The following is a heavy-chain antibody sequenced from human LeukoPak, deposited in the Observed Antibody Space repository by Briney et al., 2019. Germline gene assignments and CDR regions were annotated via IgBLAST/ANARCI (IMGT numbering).Heavy chain of an antibody. CDR3: ARNPYGEYGFGI. J-gene: IGHJ3*02. V-gene: IGHV3-30-3*01. D-gene: IGHD2-8*01. CDR1: GFAFGICT. CDR2: ISYDGGNQ. Sequence: GGSLRLSCAASGFAFGICTLHWVRQVPGKGLEWMAAISYDGGNQHYADSMKGRFTISRDNSKDMLYLQMNSLTSEDTALYYCARNPYGEYGFGIWGQGTMVTVSS.